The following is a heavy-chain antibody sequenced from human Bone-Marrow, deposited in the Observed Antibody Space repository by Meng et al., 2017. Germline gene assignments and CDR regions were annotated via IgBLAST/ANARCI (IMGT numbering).Heavy chain of an antibody. CDR1: GFTFSTSA. CDR2: ISISGETT. Sequence: GSLRLSCAVSGFTFSTSAMSWVRQAPGKGLEWVSSISISGETTSYADSVKGRFTISRDNSKNTLYLQMNSLRAEDTAVYYCAKEIRPNDYWGQGTLVTVSS. V-gene: IGHV3-23*01. CDR3: AKEIRPNDY. J-gene: IGHJ4*02.